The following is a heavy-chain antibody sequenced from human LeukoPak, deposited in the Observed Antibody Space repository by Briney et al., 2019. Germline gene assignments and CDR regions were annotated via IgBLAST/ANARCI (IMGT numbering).Heavy chain of an antibody. V-gene: IGHV3-23*01. J-gene: IGHJ4*02. CDR2: ISGGGETT. CDR1: GVTFNNYA. Sequence: PGGSLRLSCAASGVTFNNYAMNWGREAPGKGVEGVSAISGGGETTYYADSAKGRFTISTHTSPNSLYLQMNSLTAEDTAVYYCARDYADYVGYFFFDYWGQGTLVTVSS. CDR3: ARDYADYVGYFFFDY. D-gene: IGHD4-17*01.